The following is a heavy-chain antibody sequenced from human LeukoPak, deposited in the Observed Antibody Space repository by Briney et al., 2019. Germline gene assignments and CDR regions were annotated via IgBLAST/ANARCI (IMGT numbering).Heavy chain of an antibody. CDR2: VSGSGDRT. J-gene: IGHJ4*02. CDR3: AKVAAGYDSSGYFDY. Sequence: GGSLRLSCAVSGFTFNNCVVSWVRQAPGKGLEWVSSVSGSGDRTYHTDSVKGRFTISRDNSKNILYLQLNSLRAEDTAVYYCAKVAAGYDSSGYFDYWGQGTLVTVSS. D-gene: IGHD3-22*01. CDR1: GFTFNNCV. V-gene: IGHV3-23*01.